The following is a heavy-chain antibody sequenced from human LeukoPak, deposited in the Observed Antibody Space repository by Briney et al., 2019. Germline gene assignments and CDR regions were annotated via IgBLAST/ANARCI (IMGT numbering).Heavy chain of an antibody. D-gene: IGHD2-8*01. V-gene: IGHV3-23*01. J-gene: IGHJ6*03. CDR1: GFTFSSYA. CDR2: ISGSGGST. CDR3: ARDGVLMTSYYYMDV. Sequence: GGSLRLSCAASGFTFSSYAMSWVRQAPGKGLEWVSAISGSGGSTYYADSVKGRFTISRDNSKNTLYLQMNSLRAEDTAVYYCARDGVLMTSYYYMDVWGKGTTVTVSS.